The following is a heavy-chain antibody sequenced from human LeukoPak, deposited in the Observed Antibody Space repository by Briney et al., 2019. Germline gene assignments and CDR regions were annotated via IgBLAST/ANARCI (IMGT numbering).Heavy chain of an antibody. CDR3: ARDFHYYGSGNMWVHFDY. CDR1: GFTFSSYA. CDR2: ISYDGSNK. Sequence: GGSLRLSCAVSGFTFSSYAMHWVRQAPGKGLEWVAVISYDGSNKYYADSVQGRFTISRDNSKNTLYLQMNSLTPEDTALYYCARDFHYYGSGNMWVHFDYWGQGTLVTVSS. J-gene: IGHJ4*02. D-gene: IGHD3-10*01. V-gene: IGHV3-30-3*01.